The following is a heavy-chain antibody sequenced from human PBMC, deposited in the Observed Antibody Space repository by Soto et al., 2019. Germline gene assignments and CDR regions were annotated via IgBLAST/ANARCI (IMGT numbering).Heavy chain of an antibody. CDR3: VRDWGGGYRYGPSYFDY. D-gene: IGHD5-18*01. J-gene: IGHJ4*02. V-gene: IGHV1-69*13. CDR2: IIPIFGTA. Sequence: SVKVSCKASGGTFSSYAISWVRQAPGQGLEWMGGIIPIFGTANYAQKFQGRVTITADESTSTAYMELSSLRSEDTAVYYCVRDWGGGYRYGPSYFDYWGQGTLVTVSS. CDR1: GGTFSSYA.